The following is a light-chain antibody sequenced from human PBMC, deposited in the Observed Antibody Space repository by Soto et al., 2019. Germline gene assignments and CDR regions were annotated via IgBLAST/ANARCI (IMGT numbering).Light chain of an antibody. CDR2: YDR. CDR3: QVWDSGSGHRV. J-gene: IGLJ2*01. V-gene: IGLV3-21*04. CDR1: NIGSRS. Sequence: SYELTQPPSVSVAPGRTATITCWGNNIGSRSVHWYQQMSGQAPLLVIYYDRDRPSGIPERFSGSNSGNTVTLTINRVEAGDAADYYCQVWDSGSGHRVFGGGTKLTVL.